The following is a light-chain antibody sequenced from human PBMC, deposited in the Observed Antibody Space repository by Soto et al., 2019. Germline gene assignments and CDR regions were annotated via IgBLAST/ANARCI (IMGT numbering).Light chain of an antibody. J-gene: IGLJ1*01. CDR1: SSDIGTGYD. CDR2: GDK. Sequence: QSALTQPPSVSGAPGQRVTISCTGSSSDIGTGYDVHWYQQLPGSAPKLLIYGDKNPPSGVPDRFSASKSGTSASLAITGLQPEDEVNFFCQSFDPNLSGHVFETGTKVTVL. CDR3: QSFDPNLSGHV. V-gene: IGLV1-40*01.